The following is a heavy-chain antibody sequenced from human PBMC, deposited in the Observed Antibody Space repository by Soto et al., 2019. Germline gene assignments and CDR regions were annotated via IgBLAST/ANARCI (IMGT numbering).Heavy chain of an antibody. J-gene: IGHJ4*02. CDR2: IIPILGIA. V-gene: IGHV1-69*02. CDR1: GGTFSSYT. D-gene: IGHD3-10*01. CDR3: ASSGVRQYYFDY. Sequence: SVKVSCKASGGTFSSYTISWVRQAPGQGLEWMGRIIPILGIANYAQKFQGRVTITADKSTSTAYMELSSLRSEDTAVYYCASSGVRQYYFDYWGQGTLVTVSS.